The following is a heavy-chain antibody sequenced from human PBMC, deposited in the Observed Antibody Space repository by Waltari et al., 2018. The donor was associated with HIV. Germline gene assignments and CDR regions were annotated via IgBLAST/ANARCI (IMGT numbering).Heavy chain of an antibody. Sequence: EVQLLESGGGLVQPGGSLKLSCEAQKLTVNTYGTNWFRQAPGKGLEWVAGIDDSEGFGGGSFYADSVKGRFTIFRDKSKKTLFLQMNSLRVEDTAVYYCTKELKFWSNYGSDTWGQGTLVTVSS. CDR1: KLTVNTYG. V-gene: IGHV3-23*01. CDR3: TKELKFWSNYGSDT. J-gene: IGHJ4*02. D-gene: IGHD3-3*01. CDR2: IDDSEGFGGGS.